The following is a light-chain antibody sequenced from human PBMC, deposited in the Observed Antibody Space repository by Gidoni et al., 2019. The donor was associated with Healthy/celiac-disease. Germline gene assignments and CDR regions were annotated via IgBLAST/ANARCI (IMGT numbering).Light chain of an antibody. CDR2: KAS. CDR3: QLYTSYSPTWP. CDR1: QSISSG. J-gene: IGKJ1*01. Sequence: DNQMTQSLHPLSASVGDRVTTTCRASQSISSGSAWYQQKPGKAPKLLIYKASSLESGVPSRFSGRGSGTEFTLPISRLQPDDFATYCCQLYTSYSPTWPFGQGTKVEIK. V-gene: IGKV1-5*03.